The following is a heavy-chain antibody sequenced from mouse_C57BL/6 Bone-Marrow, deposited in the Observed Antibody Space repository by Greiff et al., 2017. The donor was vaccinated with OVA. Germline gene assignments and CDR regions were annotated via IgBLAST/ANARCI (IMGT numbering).Heavy chain of an antibody. D-gene: IGHD2-1*01. Sequence: EVKLMESGAELVRPGASVKLSCTASGFNIKDDYMHWVKQRPEQGLEWIGWIDPENGDTEYASKFQGKATITADTSSNTAYLQLSSLTSEDTAVYYCTSYGNFDYWGQGTTLTVPS. CDR3: TSYGNFDY. J-gene: IGHJ2*01. V-gene: IGHV14-4*01. CDR1: GFNIKDDY. CDR2: IDPENGDT.